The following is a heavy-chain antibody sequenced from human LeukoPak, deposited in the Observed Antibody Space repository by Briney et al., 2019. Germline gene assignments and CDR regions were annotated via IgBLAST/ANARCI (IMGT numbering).Heavy chain of an antibody. Sequence: SETLSLTCTVSGVSISNYYWSWIRQPPGKGLERIGYIYYSGSTNYNPSLKSRVTISVDTSKNQFSLKLSSVTAADTAVYYCARWGQDSSGYYYDFDYWGQGTLVIVSS. J-gene: IGHJ4*02. D-gene: IGHD3-22*01. CDR1: GVSISNYY. CDR3: ARWGQDSSGYYYDFDY. V-gene: IGHV4-59*01. CDR2: IYYSGST.